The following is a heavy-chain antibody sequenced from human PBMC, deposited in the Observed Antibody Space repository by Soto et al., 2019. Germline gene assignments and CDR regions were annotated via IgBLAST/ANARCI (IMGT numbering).Heavy chain of an antibody. CDR3: AKDRSPTVTLDA. Sequence: SETLSLTCTVSGGSISSGGYYWSWIRQHPGKGLEWIGYIYYSGSTYYNPSLKSRVTISVDTSKNQFSLKLSSVTAADTAVYYCAKDRSPTVTLDAWGQGTLVTVSS. D-gene: IGHD4-17*01. V-gene: IGHV4-31*03. CDR2: IYYSGST. CDR1: GGSISSGGYY. J-gene: IGHJ5*02.